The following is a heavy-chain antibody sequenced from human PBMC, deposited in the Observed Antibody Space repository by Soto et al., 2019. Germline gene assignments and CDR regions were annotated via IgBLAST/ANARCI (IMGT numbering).Heavy chain of an antibody. J-gene: IGHJ6*03. D-gene: IGHD7-27*01. CDR3: ARLGSLTGAVGKNYYYYYYMDV. CDR1: GYSFTSYW. CDR2: IYPGDSDT. V-gene: IGHV5-51*01. Sequence: PGESLKISCKGSGYSFTSYWVGWVRQMPGKGLEWMGIIYPGDSDTRYSPSFQGQVTISADKSISTAYLQWSSLKASDTAMYYCARLGSLTGAVGKNYYYYYYMDVWGKGTTVTVSS.